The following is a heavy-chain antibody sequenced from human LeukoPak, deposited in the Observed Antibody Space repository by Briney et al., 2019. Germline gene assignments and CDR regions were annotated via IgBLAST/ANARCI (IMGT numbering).Heavy chain of an antibody. J-gene: IGHJ4*02. CDR1: GYMFTDYY. D-gene: IGHD1-7*01. CDR2: INPNSGGT. Sequence: GASVKVSCKASGYMFTDYYMYWVRQAPGQGLEWMGWINPNSGGTNFAQKFQGRVTMTRDTSINTAYMELSRLRSDDTAVYYCATTPIVMGTTPSFDYWGQGTLVTVSS. CDR3: ATTPIVMGTTPSFDY. V-gene: IGHV1-2*02.